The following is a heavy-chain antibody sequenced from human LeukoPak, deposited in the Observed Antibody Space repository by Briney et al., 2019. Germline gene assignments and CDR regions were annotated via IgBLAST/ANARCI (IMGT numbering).Heavy chain of an antibody. V-gene: IGHV3-21*01. CDR2: ISSSSSYI. CDR1: GFTFSLYE. CDR3: ASGGYSSSWYGFY. Sequence: PGGSLRLSCAASGFTFSLYEMNWVRQAPGKGLEWVSSISSSSSYIYYADSVKGRFTISRDNAKNSLYLQMNSLRAEDTAVYYCASGGYSSSWYGFYWGQGTLVTVSS. D-gene: IGHD6-13*01. J-gene: IGHJ4*02.